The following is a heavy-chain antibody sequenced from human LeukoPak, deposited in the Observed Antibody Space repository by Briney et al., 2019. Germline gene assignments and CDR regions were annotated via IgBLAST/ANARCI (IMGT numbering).Heavy chain of an antibody. CDR3: ARDQDSSGGDDAFDI. J-gene: IGHJ3*02. V-gene: IGHV3-7*01. CDR1: GFTFSSYW. Sequence: GGSLRLSCAASGFTFSSYWMSWVRQAPGKGLEWVANIKQDGSEKYYVDSVKGRFTISRDNAKNSLYLQMNSLRAEDTAVYYCARDQDSSGGDDAFDIWGQGTMVTVSS. D-gene: IGHD3-22*01. CDR2: IKQDGSEK.